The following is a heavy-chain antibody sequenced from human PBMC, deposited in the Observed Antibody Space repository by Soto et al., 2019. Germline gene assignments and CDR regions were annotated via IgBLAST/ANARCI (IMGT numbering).Heavy chain of an antibody. CDR2: IYHSGST. CDR1: SGSISSSNW. D-gene: IGHD3-10*01. Sequence: RSETLSLTCAVSSGSISSSNWWSWVRQPPGKGLEWIGEIYHSGSTNYNPSLKSRVTISVDKSKNQFSLKLSSVTAADTAVYYCARSYYYGSGPYYMDVWGKGTTVTVSS. V-gene: IGHV4-4*02. CDR3: ARSYYYGSGPYYMDV. J-gene: IGHJ6*03.